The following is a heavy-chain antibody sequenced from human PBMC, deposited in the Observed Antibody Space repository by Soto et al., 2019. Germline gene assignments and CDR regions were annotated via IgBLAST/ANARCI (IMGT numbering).Heavy chain of an antibody. D-gene: IGHD4-4*01. Sequence: ASVKVSCKASGYTFTSYDINWVRQATGQGLEWMGWMNPNSGNTGYAQKFQGRVTMTRNTSISTAYMELNSLRAEDTAVYYCARDGSNRRFDYYYYVDVWGKGTTVTVSS. CDR3: ARDGSNRRFDYYYYVDV. J-gene: IGHJ6*03. CDR2: MNPNSGNT. CDR1: GYTFTSYD. V-gene: IGHV1-8*01.